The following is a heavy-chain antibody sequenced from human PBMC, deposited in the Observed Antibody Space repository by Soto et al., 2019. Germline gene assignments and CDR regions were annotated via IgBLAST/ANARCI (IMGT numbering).Heavy chain of an antibody. CDR3: AREGGVYGGHFDY. D-gene: IGHD4-17*01. CDR2: ISSSSSTI. J-gene: IGHJ4*02. Sequence: EVQLVESGGGLVQPGGSLRLSCAASGFTFSNYTMNWVRQAPGKGLEWVSYISSSSSTIYYADSVKGRFTISRDNAKNSLALQMNSLRDEDTAGYYCAREGGVYGGHFDYWGQGTLVTVSS. CDR1: GFTFSNYT. V-gene: IGHV3-48*02.